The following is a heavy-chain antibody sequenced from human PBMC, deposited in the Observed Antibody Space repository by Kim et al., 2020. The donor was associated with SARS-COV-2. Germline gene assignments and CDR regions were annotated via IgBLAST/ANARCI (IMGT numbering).Heavy chain of an antibody. Sequence: GGSLRLSCAASGFTFSSYGMHWVRQAPGKGLEWVAVISYDGSNKYYADSVKGRFTISRDNSKNTLYLQMNSLRAEDTAVYYCARGRSTVAVDYWGQGTLVTVSS. CDR3: ARGRSTVAVDY. CDR2: ISYDGSNK. V-gene: IGHV3-33*05. CDR1: GFTFSSYG. J-gene: IGHJ4*02. D-gene: IGHD2-2*01.